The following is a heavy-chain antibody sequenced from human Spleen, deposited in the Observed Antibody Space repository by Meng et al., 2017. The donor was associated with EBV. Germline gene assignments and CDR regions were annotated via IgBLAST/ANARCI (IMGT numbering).Heavy chain of an antibody. V-gene: IGHV2-5*02. CDR1: GFSPTTSGVG. J-gene: IGHJ4*02. D-gene: IGHD4-11*01. CDR2: IYWDDDK. Sequence: QITLKESGPTLVKPTLTLTLTCTFSGFSPTTSGVGVGWIRQPPGKALEWLALIYWDDDKRYSPSLKSRLTITKDTSKNQVVLTLTYMDPVDTATYYCTHSPYYSNYADYWGQGTLVTVSS. CDR3: THSPYYSNYADY.